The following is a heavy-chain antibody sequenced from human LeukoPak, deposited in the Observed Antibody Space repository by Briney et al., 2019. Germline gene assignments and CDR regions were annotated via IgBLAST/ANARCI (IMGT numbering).Heavy chain of an antibody. CDR2: ISSSSSYI. D-gene: IGHD3-3*01. CDR3: ARVRLYDFWSGYYTGSAFDI. J-gene: IGHJ3*02. CDR1: GFTFSSYA. Sequence: PGGSLRLSCAASGFTFSSYAMSWVRQAPGKGLEWVSSISSSSSYIYYADSVKGRFTISRDNAKNSLYLQMNSLRAEDTAVYYCARVRLYDFWSGYYTGSAFDIWGQGTMVTVSS. V-gene: IGHV3-21*01.